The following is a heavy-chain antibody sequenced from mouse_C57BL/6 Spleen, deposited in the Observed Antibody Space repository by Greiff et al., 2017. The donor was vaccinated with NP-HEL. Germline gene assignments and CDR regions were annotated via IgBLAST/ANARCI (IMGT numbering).Heavy chain of an antibody. V-gene: IGHV3-6*01. Sequence: VQLKESGPGLVKPSQSLSLTCSVTGYSITSGYYWNWIRQFPGNKLEWMGYISYDGSNNYNPSLKNRISITRDTSKNQFFLKLNSVTTEDTATYYCASYRNYGWFAYWGQGTLVTVAA. J-gene: IGHJ3*01. CDR2: ISYDGSN. D-gene: IGHD2-5*01. CDR3: ASYRNYGWFAY. CDR1: GYSITSGYY.